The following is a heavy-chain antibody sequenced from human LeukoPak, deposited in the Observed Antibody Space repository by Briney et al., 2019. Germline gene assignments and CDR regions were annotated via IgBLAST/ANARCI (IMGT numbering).Heavy chain of an antibody. J-gene: IGHJ4*02. V-gene: IGHV4-4*02. CDR1: GDSINSLDL. CDR3: AGLVGRYSSGLYYYYFDY. CDR2: MYLSGTT. D-gene: IGHD3-22*01. Sequence: PWETLSLTCTVSGDSINSLDLWSWVRQPPGQGLEWIGEMYLSGTTHSNPSVKSRVTISIDKSKNQFFLNLSSVTAADTAVYYCAGLVGRYSSGLYYYYFDYWGQGTLVTVSS.